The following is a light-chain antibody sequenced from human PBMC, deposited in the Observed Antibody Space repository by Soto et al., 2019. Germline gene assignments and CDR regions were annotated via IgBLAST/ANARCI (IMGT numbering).Light chain of an antibody. J-gene: IGKJ4*01. V-gene: IGKV3-20*01. CDR1: HTISSSY. CDR2: GVS. Sequence: ENVLKKSPGTLSLYNGQRATLSCRASHTISSSYFAWYQQKPGQAPRLLIFGVSSRATGIPDRFSATGSGTDFTLTISRLEPEDFALYFCQQYGNSPLTFGGGTNVDI. CDR3: QQYGNSPLT.